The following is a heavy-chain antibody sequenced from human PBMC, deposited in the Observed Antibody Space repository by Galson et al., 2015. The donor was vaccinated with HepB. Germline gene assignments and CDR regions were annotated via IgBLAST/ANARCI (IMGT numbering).Heavy chain of an antibody. CDR1: GFTFSSYS. CDR2: ISRDSTYI. J-gene: IGHJ6*02. Sequence: SLRLSCAASGFTFSSYSMNWVRQAPGKGLEWVSSISRDSTYIHYTDLVKGRFTISRDSAQNSVYLQMNSLRADDTAVYYCTRGYSTATGSDGYYYYGMDVWGQGTTVSVSS. CDR3: TRGYSTATGSDGYYYYGMDV. D-gene: IGHD2-2*01. V-gene: IGHV3-21*01.